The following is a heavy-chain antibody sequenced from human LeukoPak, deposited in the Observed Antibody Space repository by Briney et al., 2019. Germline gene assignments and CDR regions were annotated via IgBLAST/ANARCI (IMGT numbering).Heavy chain of an antibody. J-gene: IGHJ4*02. CDR2: ISSSSSYI. D-gene: IGHD3-10*01. V-gene: IGHV3-21*01. CDR1: GFTFSSYS. CDR3: ARASGLGGDPRPVPDY. Sequence: GGSLRLSCAASGFTFSSYSMNWVRQAPGKGLEWVSSISSSSSYIYYADSVKGRFTISRDNAKNSLYLQMNSLRAEDTAVYYCARASGLGGDPRPVPDYWGQGTLVTVSS.